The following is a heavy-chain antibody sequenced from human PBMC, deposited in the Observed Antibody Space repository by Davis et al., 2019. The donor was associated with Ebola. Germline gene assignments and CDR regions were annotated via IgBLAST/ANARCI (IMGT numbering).Heavy chain of an antibody. CDR1: GYTFTSYA. Sequence: ASVTVSCKASGYTFTSYAMHWVRQAPGQRLEWMGWINAGNGNTKYSQKFQGRVTITRDTSASTAYMELSSLRSEDTAVYYCARFGTEYYYDRGDYWGQGTLVTVSS. CDR3: ARFGTEYYYDRGDY. V-gene: IGHV1-3*01. J-gene: IGHJ4*02. CDR2: INAGNGNT. D-gene: IGHD3-22*01.